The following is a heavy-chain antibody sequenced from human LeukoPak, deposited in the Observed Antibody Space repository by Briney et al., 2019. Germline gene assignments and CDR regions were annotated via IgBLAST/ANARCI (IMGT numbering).Heavy chain of an antibody. D-gene: IGHD1-26*01. V-gene: IGHV4-34*01. CDR2: RNQGGGA. CDR1: GASLSGFF. Sequence: SETLSLTCAVDGASLSGFFWNWIRQSPGKGLEWIGERNQGGGARFNPSLESRVIIAVDTSKNQFTLKVNSVTDADTAVYYCARGSIVGWFDPWGQGTLVTVSS. CDR3: ARGSIVGWFDP. J-gene: IGHJ5*02.